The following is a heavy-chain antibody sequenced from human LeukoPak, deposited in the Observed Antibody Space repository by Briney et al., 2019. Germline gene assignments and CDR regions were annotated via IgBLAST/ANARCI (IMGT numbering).Heavy chain of an antibody. D-gene: IGHD6-6*01. CDR2: ISGSGGSA. J-gene: IGHJ4*02. CDR3: AKSNLKYYFDS. V-gene: IGHV3-23*01. CDR1: GFTFRSYA. Sequence: PGGSLRLSCAASGFTFRSYAMNWVRQAPGKGLEWVSLISGSGGSAYYADSVKGRFTVSRDNSKNTLYLQMNSLRAEDTAVYYCAKSNLKYYFDSWGQGTLVTVSS.